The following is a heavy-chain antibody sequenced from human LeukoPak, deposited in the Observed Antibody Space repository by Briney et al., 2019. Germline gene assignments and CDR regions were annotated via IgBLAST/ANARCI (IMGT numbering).Heavy chain of an antibody. CDR3: ARTMYYYGSGSPFYFDY. J-gene: IGHJ4*02. D-gene: IGHD3-10*01. Sequence: PSETLSLTCTVSGGSISSYYWSWIRQPPGKGLEWIGYIYYSGSTNYSPSLKSRVTISVDTSKNQFSLKLSSVTAADTAVYYCARTMYYYGSGSPFYFDYWGQGTLVTVSS. CDR2: IYYSGST. V-gene: IGHV4-59*01. CDR1: GGSISSYY.